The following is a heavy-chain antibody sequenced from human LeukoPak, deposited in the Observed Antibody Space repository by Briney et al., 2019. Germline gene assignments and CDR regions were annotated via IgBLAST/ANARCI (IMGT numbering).Heavy chain of an antibody. J-gene: IGHJ1*01. CDR3: ARGDVEQQLWHFQH. CDR2: IYYSGST. D-gene: IGHD6-13*01. CDR1: GGSISSYY. Sequence: PSETLSLTCTVSGGSISSYYWSWIRQPPGKGLEWMGYIYYSGSTNYNPSLKSRVTISVDTSKNQFSLKLSSVTAADTAVYYCARGDVEQQLWHFQHWGQGTLVTVSS. V-gene: IGHV4-59*08.